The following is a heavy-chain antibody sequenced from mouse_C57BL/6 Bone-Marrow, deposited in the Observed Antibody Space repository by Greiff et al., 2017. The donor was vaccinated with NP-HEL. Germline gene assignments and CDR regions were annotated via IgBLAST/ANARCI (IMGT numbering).Heavy chain of an antibody. CDR3: ATLLPYGSSSSFAY. V-gene: IGHV1-63*01. CDR2: IYPGGGYT. J-gene: IGHJ3*01. CDR1: GYTFTNYW. D-gene: IGHD1-1*01. Sequence: QVQLQQSGAELVRPGTSVKMSCKASGYTFTNYWIGWAKQRPGHGLEWIGDIYPGGGYTNYNEKFKGKATLTADKSSSTAYMQFSSLTSEDSAIYYCATLLPYGSSSSFAYWGQGTLVTVSA.